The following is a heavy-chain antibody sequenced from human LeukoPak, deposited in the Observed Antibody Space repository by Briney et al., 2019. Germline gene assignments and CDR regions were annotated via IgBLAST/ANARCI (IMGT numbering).Heavy chain of an antibody. Sequence: ASVKVSCKASGYTFTSYYMHWVRQAPGQGLEWMGRINPNSGGTNYAQKFQGRVTMTRDTSISTAYMELSRLRSDDTAVYYCARDCDFWSGYTIGGPYGMDVWGQGTTVTVSS. CDR1: GYTFTSYY. CDR2: INPNSGGT. CDR3: ARDCDFWSGYTIGGPYGMDV. J-gene: IGHJ6*02. D-gene: IGHD3-3*01. V-gene: IGHV1-2*06.